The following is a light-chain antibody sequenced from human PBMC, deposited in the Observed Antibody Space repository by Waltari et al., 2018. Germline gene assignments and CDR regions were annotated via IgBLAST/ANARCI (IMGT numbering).Light chain of an antibody. CDR3: SSFTLTNTLV. V-gene: IGLV2-14*03. CDR2: DVS. CDR1: TSDVGGYDF. J-gene: IGLJ2*01. Sequence: QPALTQPASVSGSPGQSITISCTGTTSDVGGYDFVSWYQQHPGKAPKLIISDVSERPSWVSPRFSASKSGITPSLTISGLQPEDESTYFCSSFTLTNTLVFGGGTNLTVL.